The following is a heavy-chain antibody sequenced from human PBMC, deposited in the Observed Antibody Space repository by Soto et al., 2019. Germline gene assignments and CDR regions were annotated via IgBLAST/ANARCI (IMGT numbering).Heavy chain of an antibody. CDR1: GFTFSSYG. D-gene: IGHD2-15*01. V-gene: IGHV3-33*01. J-gene: IGHJ4*02. CDR2: IWYDGSNK. Sequence: GGSLRLSCAASGFTFSSYGMHWVRQAPGKGLEWVAVIWYDGSNKYYADSVKGRFTISRDNSKNTLYLQMNSLRAEDTAVYYCAREGHAGGSSEYWGQRNLVTVS. CDR3: AREGHAGGSSEY.